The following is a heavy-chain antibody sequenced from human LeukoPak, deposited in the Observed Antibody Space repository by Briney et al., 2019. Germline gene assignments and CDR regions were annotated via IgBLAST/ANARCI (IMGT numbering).Heavy chain of an antibody. CDR3: ARGRAFVVVPAATYDY. CDR2: INHSGST. CDR1: GGSFSGYY. Sequence: SETLSLTCAVYGGSFSGYYWSWIRQPPGKGLEWIGEINHSGSTNYNPSLKSRVTISVDTSKNQFSLKLSSVTAADTAVYYRARGRAFVVVPAATYDYWGQGTLVTVSS. D-gene: IGHD2-2*01. J-gene: IGHJ4*02. V-gene: IGHV4-34*01.